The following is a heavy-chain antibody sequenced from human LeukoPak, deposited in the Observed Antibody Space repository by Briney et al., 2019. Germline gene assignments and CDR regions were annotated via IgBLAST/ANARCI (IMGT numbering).Heavy chain of an antibody. CDR2: IYTSGST. Sequence: SETLSLTCTVSGGSISRYYWSWIRQPAGKGLEWIGRIYTSGSTNYNPSLKSRVTMSVDTSKNQFSLKLSSVTAADTAVYYCARSAAGSIYYYYGMDVWGQGTTGTVSS. D-gene: IGHD6-13*01. CDR1: GGSISRYY. CDR3: ARSAAGSIYYYYGMDV. J-gene: IGHJ6*02. V-gene: IGHV4-4*07.